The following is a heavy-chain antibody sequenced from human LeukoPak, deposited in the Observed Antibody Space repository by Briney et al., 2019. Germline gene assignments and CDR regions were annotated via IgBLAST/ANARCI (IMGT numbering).Heavy chain of an antibody. CDR1: GFIFSNYA. D-gene: IGHD6-19*01. Sequence: GGSLRLSCAVSGFIFSNYAMSWVRQAPRKGLEWVSAISGNGGSTYYADSVKGRFTISRDNSKKTLYLQMNGLRAEDAAVYYCAMEYSSGSFHYWGQGTLVTVSS. J-gene: IGHJ4*02. V-gene: IGHV3-23*01. CDR3: AMEYSSGSFHY. CDR2: ISGNGGST.